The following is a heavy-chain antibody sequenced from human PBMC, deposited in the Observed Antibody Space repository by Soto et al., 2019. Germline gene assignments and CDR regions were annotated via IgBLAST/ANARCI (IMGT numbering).Heavy chain of an antibody. V-gene: IGHV3-21*06. J-gene: IGHJ4*02. CDR2: ISSTTNYI. CDR1: GFTFTRYS. CDR3: ARESEDLTSNFDY. Sequence: PGGSLRLCCAASGFTFTRYSMNWVRQAPEKGLEWVSSISSTTNYIYYGDSMKGRFTISRDNAKNSLYLEMNSLRAEDTAVYYCARESEDLTSNFDYWGQGTLVTVSS.